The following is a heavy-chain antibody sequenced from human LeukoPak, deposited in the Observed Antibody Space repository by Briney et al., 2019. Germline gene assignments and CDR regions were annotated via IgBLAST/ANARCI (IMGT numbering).Heavy chain of an antibody. Sequence: SETLSLTCTVSGGSLSSSSYYWGWIRQPPGKGLEWIGSIYYSGSTYYNPSLKSRVTISVDTSKNQFSLKLSSVTAADTAVYYCARDQSIFYDSSGYLQYWGQGTLVTVSS. CDR1: GGSLSSSSYY. V-gene: IGHV4-39*07. J-gene: IGHJ4*02. CDR2: IYYSGST. CDR3: ARDQSIFYDSSGYLQY. D-gene: IGHD3-22*01.